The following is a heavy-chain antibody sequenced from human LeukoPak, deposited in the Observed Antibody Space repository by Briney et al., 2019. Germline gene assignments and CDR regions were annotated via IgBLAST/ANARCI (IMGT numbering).Heavy chain of an antibody. V-gene: IGHV3-30*03. J-gene: IGHJ4*02. Sequence: GGTLRLSCAPSGFTFSRHGMHWVRRAPGKGLEWVAIISNDGSRKYYAHSVEGRFTISRDNSKNTLYLQMDSLRAEDTAVYYCARDRAWNYFDYWGQGTLVTVSS. D-gene: IGHD3-3*01. CDR3: ARDRAWNYFDY. CDR1: GFTFSRHG. CDR2: ISNDGSRK.